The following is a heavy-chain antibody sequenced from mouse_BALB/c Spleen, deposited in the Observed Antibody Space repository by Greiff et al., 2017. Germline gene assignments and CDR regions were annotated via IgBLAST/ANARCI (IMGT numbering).Heavy chain of an antibody. J-gene: IGHJ2*01. V-gene: IGHV1-4*02. D-gene: IGHD1-1*01. Sequence: VQLQQSAAELARPGASVKMSCKASGYTFTSYTMHWVKQRPGQGLEWIGYINPSSGYTEYNQKFKDKTTLTADKSSSTAYMQLSSLTSEDSAVYYCASAGYGSSGYWGQGTTLTVSS. CDR1: GYTFTSYT. CDR2: INPSSGYT. CDR3: ASAGYGSSGY.